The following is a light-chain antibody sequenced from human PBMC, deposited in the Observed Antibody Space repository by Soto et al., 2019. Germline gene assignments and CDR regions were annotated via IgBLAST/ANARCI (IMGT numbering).Light chain of an antibody. CDR3: QQYNNWPPWT. CDR2: GAS. CDR1: QSVSSN. J-gene: IGKJ1*01. Sequence: EVVMTQSPATLSVSPWERATLSCRASQSVSSNLAWYQQKPGQAPRLLIYGASTRATGIPARFSGSESGTEFTLTISSLQSEDFAVYYCQQYNNWPPWTFGQGTKVDI. V-gene: IGKV3-15*01.